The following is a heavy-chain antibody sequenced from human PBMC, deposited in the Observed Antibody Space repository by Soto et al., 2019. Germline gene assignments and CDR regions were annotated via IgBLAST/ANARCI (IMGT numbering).Heavy chain of an antibody. CDR1: GFTFSSYG. J-gene: IGHJ6*02. CDR2: IWYDGSNK. Sequence: QVQLVESGGGVVQPGRSLRLSCAASGFTFSSYGMHWVRQAPGKGLEWVAVIWYDGSNKYYADSVKGQFTISRDNSKNTLYLQMNSLRAEDTAVYYCARDDILTGYYKWDYYYYGMDVWGQGTTVTVSS. V-gene: IGHV3-33*01. CDR3: ARDDILTGYYKWDYYYYGMDV. D-gene: IGHD3-9*01.